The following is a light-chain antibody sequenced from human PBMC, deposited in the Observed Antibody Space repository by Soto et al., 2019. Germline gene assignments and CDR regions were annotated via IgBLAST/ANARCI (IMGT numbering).Light chain of an antibody. J-gene: IGLJ1*01. CDR2: EGS. CDR1: SGEVGGYNL. Sequence: QSALTQPASVSGSPGQWITISCSGTSGEVGGYNLVSWYQQHPGKAPKLMIYEGSKRPSGVSNRFSGSKSGNTASLTISGLQAEDEAVYYCCSYAGSSTLFVFGTGTKLTVL. V-gene: IGLV2-23*01. CDR3: CSYAGSSTLFV.